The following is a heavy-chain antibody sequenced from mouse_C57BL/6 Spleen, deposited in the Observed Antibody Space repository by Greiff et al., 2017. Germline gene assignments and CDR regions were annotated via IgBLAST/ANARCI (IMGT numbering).Heavy chain of an antibody. CDR3: AGAERDYILFAY. J-gene: IGHJ3*01. Sequence: QVQLKESGPGLVKPSQSLFLTCSITGFPFTSGYYWIWIRQSPGKPLEWMGYITHSGETFYNPSLQSPISITRETSKNQFFLQLNSVTTEDTAMYYCAGAERDYILFAYWGQGTLVTVSA. V-gene: IGHV12-3*01. D-gene: IGHD2-4*01. CDR2: ITHSGET. CDR1: GFPFTSGYY.